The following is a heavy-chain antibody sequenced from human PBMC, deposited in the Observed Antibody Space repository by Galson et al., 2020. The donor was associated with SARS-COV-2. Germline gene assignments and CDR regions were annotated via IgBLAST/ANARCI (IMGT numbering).Heavy chain of an antibody. D-gene: IGHD5-18*01. Sequence: GWSLRLSCVASGFTFSDYYMSWIRQAPGKGLEWVSFISSTSNIINYADSVKGRFTISRDNAKNSLNLQTNSLRAEDTAVYYCARGGFSYGYGGNWYFDLWGRGTLVTVSS. J-gene: IGHJ2*01. V-gene: IGHV3-11*06. CDR1: GFTFSDYY. CDR3: ARGGFSYGYGGNWYFDL. CDR2: ISSTSNII.